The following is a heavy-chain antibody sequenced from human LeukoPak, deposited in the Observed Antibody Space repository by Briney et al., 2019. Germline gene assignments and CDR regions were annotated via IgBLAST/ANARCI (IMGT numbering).Heavy chain of an antibody. D-gene: IGHD3-22*01. V-gene: IGHV3-30-3*01. CDR2: ISYDGSNK. CDR1: GFTFSSYA. J-gene: IGHJ4*02. Sequence: GGSLRLSCAASGFTFSSYAMHWVRQAPGKGLEWVAVISYDGSNKYYADSVKGRFTISRDNSENTLYLQMNSLRAEDTAVYYCARDQYYYDSSDVDYWGQGTLVTVSS. CDR3: ARDQYYYDSSDVDY.